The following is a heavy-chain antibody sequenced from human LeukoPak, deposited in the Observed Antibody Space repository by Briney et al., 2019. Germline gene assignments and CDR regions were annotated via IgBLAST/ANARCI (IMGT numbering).Heavy chain of an antibody. CDR1: GFTFTNYA. V-gene: IGHV3-23*01. CDR2: ISGSGDST. J-gene: IGHJ4*02. Sequence: GGSLRLSCTASGFTFTNYAMSWVRQAPGKGLEWLSSISGSGDSTSYADSVEGRFTISRDNSKSTVYLQMNNLRAEDMALYFCAKLYCSSTTCYRKFSDYWGQGILVTVSS. CDR3: AKLYCSSTTCYRKFSDY. D-gene: IGHD2-2*01.